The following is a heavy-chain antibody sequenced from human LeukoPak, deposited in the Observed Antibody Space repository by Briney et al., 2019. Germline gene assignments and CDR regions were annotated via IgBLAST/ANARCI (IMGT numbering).Heavy chain of an antibody. J-gene: IGHJ5*02. V-gene: IGHV4-4*07. CDR3: ALKRYCSSTSCYEVANFRFDP. CDR1: GGSISSYY. Sequence: SETLSLTCTVSGGSISSYYWSWIRQPAGKGLEWIGRIYTSRSTNYNPSLKSRVTMSVDTSKNQFSLKLTSVTAADTAVYFCALKRYCSSTSCYEVANFRFDPWGQGTLVTVSS. D-gene: IGHD2-2*01. CDR2: IYTSRST.